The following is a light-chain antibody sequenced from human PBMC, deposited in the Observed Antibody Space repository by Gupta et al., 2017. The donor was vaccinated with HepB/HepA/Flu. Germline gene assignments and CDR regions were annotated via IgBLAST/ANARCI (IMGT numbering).Light chain of an antibody. J-gene: IGKJ1*01. CDR2: GAS. CDR1: QSVSSNY. V-gene: IGKV3-20*01. Sequence: EIVLTQSPGTLSLSPGERATLSCRASQSVSSNYLAWYQQEPGQAPRLLIYGASSRASGFPDRFSGSGSGTDFTLTISRLEPEDFAVYYCQHYSSSPRTFGQGTRLEIK. CDR3: QHYSSSPRT.